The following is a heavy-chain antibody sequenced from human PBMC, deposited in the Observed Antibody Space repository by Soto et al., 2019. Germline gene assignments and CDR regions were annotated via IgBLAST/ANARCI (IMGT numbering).Heavy chain of an antibody. CDR2: IYYSGST. V-gene: IGHV4-30-4*01. D-gene: IGHD2-15*01. CDR3: ARDLGGYCSGGSCYEVSWFDP. CDR1: GGSISRGDYY. Sequence: SETLSLTCTVSGGSISRGDYYWSWIRQPPGKGLEWIGYIYYSGSTYYNPSLKSRVTISVDTSKNQFSLKLSSVTAADTAVDYCARDLGGYCSGGSCYEVSWFDPWGQGTLVTVSS. J-gene: IGHJ5*02.